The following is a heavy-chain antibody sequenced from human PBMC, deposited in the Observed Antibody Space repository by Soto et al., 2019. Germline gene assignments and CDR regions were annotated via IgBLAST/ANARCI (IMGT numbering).Heavy chain of an antibody. CDR3: ARDKGGVTEPKVRFDP. CDR1: GGSISSYY. Sequence: SETLSLTCTVSGGSISSYYWSWIRQPPGKGLEWIGYIYYSGSTNYNPSLKSRVTISVDTSKNQFSLKLSSVTAADTAIYYCARDKGGVTEPKVRFDPWGQGTLVTVSS. CDR2: IYYSGST. J-gene: IGHJ5*02. V-gene: IGHV4-59*01. D-gene: IGHD2-21*02.